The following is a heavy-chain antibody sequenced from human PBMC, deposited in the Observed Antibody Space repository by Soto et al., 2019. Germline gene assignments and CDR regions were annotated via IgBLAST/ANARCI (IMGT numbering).Heavy chain of an antibody. J-gene: IGHJ5*02. CDR2: ISACSGNT. D-gene: IGHD4-17*01. Sequence: GASVKVSCKASGYTFTSYYMHWVRQAPGQGLEWMGWISACSGNTSYAQKLQGRVTMTTDTSTSTAYMEPRSLRSDDTAVYYCALERGDYRHSWFDPWGQGTLVTVSS. CDR3: ALERGDYRHSWFDP. V-gene: IGHV1-18*04. CDR1: GYTFTSYY.